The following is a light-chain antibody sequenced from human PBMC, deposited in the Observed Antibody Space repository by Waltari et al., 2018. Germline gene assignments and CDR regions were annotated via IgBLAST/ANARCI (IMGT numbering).Light chain of an antibody. CDR3: QSTGTTTSFV. Sequence: SYELTQAPSVSVSPGQTARITCSGETLANQDACWYQQRPGQAPVLIMYRDSERPSGIPGRFSGSRSGTTATLTINGVQAEDEADYYGQSTGTTTSFVFGSGTTVSVL. CDR1: TLANQD. CDR2: RDS. V-gene: IGLV3-25*03. J-gene: IGLJ1*01.